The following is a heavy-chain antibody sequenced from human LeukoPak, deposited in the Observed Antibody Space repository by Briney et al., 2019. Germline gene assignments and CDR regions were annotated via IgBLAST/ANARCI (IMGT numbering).Heavy chain of an antibody. J-gene: IGHJ4*02. V-gene: IGHV4-34*01. D-gene: IGHD7-27*01. CDR2: INHSGST. CDR1: GGSISSYY. Sequence: NPSETLSLTCTVSGGSISSYYWSWIRQPPGKGLEWIGEINHSGSTNYNPSLKSRVTISVDTSKNQFSLKLSSVTAADTAVYYCTTRRGGRELGSDYWGQGTLVTVSS. CDR3: TTRRGGRELGSDY.